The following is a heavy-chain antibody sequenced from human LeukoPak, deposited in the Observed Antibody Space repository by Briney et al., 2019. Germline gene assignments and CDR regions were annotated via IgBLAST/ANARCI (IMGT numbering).Heavy chain of an antibody. J-gene: IGHJ3*02. Sequence: GRSLRLSCAASGFTFSSYGMHWVRQAPGKGLEWVTVIWSDGSDKYYADSVKGRFTISRDNSKNTLYLQMNSLRAEDTAVYYCAKPDPGDAFDIWGQGTMVTVSS. CDR2: IWSDGSDK. V-gene: IGHV3-33*06. CDR3: AKPDPGDAFDI. CDR1: GFTFSSYG.